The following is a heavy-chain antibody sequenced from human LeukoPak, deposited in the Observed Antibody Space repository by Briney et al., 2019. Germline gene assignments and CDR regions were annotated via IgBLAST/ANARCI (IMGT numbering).Heavy chain of an antibody. CDR3: ARGGYGGVFDY. J-gene: IGHJ4*02. Sequence: GGSLRLSCAASGFDFDDYMMHWVRQVPVKGLEWVSLISWDGGTTNYADSVKGRFTISRDNSKNSLYFLMNDLTAEDTAFYYCARGGYGGVFDYWGQGTLVTVSS. CDR2: ISWDGGTT. V-gene: IGHV3-43D*04. CDR1: GFDFDDYM. D-gene: IGHD4-23*01.